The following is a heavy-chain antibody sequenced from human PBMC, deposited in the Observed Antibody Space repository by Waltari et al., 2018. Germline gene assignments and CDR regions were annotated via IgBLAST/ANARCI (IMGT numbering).Heavy chain of an antibody. J-gene: IGHJ5*02. V-gene: IGHV1-69*01. CDR1: GGTFSSYA. CDR2: IIPIFVTA. Sequence: QVQLVQSGAEVKKPGSSVKVSCKASGGTFSSYAISWVRQAPGHGLEWMGGIIPIFVTANYAQKLQCRVTITADESTSTAYMELSSLRSEDTSVYYCAREEGLYCSGGSCYSGQTLLDPWGQGTLVTVSS. D-gene: IGHD2-15*01. CDR3: AREEGLYCSGGSCYSGQTLLDP.